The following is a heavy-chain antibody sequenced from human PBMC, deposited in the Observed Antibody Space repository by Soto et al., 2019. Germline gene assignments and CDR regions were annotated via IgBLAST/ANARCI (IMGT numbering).Heavy chain of an antibody. CDR2: IIPIFGTA. CDR1: GGTFSSYA. Sequence: ASVKVSCKASGGTFSSYAISWVRQAPGQGLEWMGGIIPIFGTANYAQKFQGRVTITADKSTSTAYMELSSLRSEDTAVYYCAPRRGGRYCTNGVCYDYWGQGTLVTVSS. V-gene: IGHV1-69*06. CDR3: APRRGGRYCTNGVCYDY. J-gene: IGHJ4*02. D-gene: IGHD2-8*01.